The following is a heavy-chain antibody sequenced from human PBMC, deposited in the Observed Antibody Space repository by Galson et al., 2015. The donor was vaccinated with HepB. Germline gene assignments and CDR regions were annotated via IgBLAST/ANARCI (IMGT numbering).Heavy chain of an antibody. CDR1: GGSFSGYY. CDR2: INHSGST. V-gene: IGHV4-34*01. D-gene: IGHD6-13*01. Sequence: LSLTCAVYGGSFSGYYWSWIRQPPGKGLKWIGEINHSGSTNYNPSLKSRVTISVDTSKSQFSLKLSSVTAADTAVYYCARGRPGQQLVPRPPRPSPFDYWGQGTLVTVSS. J-gene: IGHJ4*02. CDR3: ARGRPGQQLVPRPPRPSPFDY.